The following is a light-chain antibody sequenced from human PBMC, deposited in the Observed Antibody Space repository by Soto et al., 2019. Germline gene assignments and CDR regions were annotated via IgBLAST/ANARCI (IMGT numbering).Light chain of an antibody. J-gene: IGKJ1*01. CDR1: QSVSSSF. Sequence: EIVLTQSPGTLSLSPGERATLSCRASQSVSSSFLAWYQQKPGQAPRLLIYGASSRATGIPGRLSGSGSGTDFTLTISRREPEDFAVYYCQQYGSSPWTFGHGTKVEIK. CDR2: GAS. V-gene: IGKV3-20*01. CDR3: QQYGSSPWT.